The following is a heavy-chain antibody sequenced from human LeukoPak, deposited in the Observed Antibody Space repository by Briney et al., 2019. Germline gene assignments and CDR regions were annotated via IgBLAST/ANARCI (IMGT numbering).Heavy chain of an antibody. D-gene: IGHD3-9*01. J-gene: IGHJ1*01. CDR3: AIRYFDWLFRQSAEYFQH. CDR2: INHSGST. CDR1: GGSFSGYY. V-gene: IGHV4-34*01. Sequence: SETLSLTCAVYGGSFSGYYWSWIRQPPGKGLEWIGEINHSGSTNYNPSLKSRVTISVDTSKNQFSLKLSSVTAADTAVYYCAIRYFDWLFRQSAEYFQHWGQGTLVTVSS.